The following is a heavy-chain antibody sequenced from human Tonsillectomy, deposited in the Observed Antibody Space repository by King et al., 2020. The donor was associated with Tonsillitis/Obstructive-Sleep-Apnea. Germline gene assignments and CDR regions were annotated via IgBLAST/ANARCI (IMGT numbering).Heavy chain of an antibody. J-gene: IGHJ4*02. D-gene: IGHD3-16*01. CDR3: ARALGGASGY. Sequence: VQLVESGGGVVQPGRSLRLSCAASGFTFSSYPMHWVRQAPGKGLEWVAVISYDGSDKYYADSVKGRFTISRDNSKNTLYLQMNSLRDEDTAVYHCARALGGASGYWGQGTLVIVSS. CDR2: ISYDGSDK. V-gene: IGHV3-30*04. CDR1: GFTFSSYP.